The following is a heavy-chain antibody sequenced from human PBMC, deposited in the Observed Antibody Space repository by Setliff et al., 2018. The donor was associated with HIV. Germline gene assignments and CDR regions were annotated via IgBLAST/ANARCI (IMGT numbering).Heavy chain of an antibody. CDR3: ARSPGVDTNMAFDY. CDR1: GSSISSGSYY. CDR2: IYYSGST. D-gene: IGHD5-18*01. J-gene: IGHJ4*02. V-gene: IGHV4-61*01. Sequence: PSETLSLTCTVSGSSISSGSYYWSWIRLPPGRRLEWIGYIYYSGSTDYNPSLKSRVTISVDTSKSQVSLKLSSVTAADTAVYYCARSPGVDTNMAFDYWGRGTLVTVSS.